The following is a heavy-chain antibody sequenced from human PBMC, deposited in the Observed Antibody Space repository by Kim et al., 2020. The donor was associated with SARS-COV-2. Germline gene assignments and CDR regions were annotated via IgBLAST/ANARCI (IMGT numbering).Heavy chain of an antibody. J-gene: IGHJ4*02. V-gene: IGHV3-66*01. D-gene: IGHD6-19*01. Sequence: YYADSVKGRFTISRDNSKNTLYLQMNSLRAEDTAVYYCARVGSSGWYFDYWGQGTLVTVSS. CDR3: ARVGSSGWYFDY.